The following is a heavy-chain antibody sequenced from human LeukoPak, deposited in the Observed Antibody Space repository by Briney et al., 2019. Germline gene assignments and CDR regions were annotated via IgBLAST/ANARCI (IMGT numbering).Heavy chain of an antibody. D-gene: IGHD4-17*01. Sequence: SETLSLTCTVSGGSISSYYWSWIRQPPGKGLEWIGYIYYSGSTNYNPSLKSRVTISVDTSKNQFSLELSSVTAADTAVYYCARRDGDYFDYWGQGTLVTVSS. CDR2: IYYSGST. CDR3: ARRDGDYFDY. V-gene: IGHV4-59*12. CDR1: GGSISSYY. J-gene: IGHJ4*02.